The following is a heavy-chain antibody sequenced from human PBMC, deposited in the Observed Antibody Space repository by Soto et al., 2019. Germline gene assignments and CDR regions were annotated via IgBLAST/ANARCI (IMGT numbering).Heavy chain of an antibody. CDR2: IYYSGST. Sequence: QVQLQESGPGLVKPSQTLSLTCTVSGGSISSGDYYWSWIRQPPGKGLEWIGYIYYSGSTYYNPSLKSRVTISVDTSKNQFSLKLSSVTAADTAVYYCVRDRPGICGGDCYSNSDAFDIWGQGTMVTVSS. D-gene: IGHD2-21*02. CDR3: VRDRPGICGGDCYSNSDAFDI. J-gene: IGHJ3*02. CDR1: GGSISSGDYY. V-gene: IGHV4-30-4*01.